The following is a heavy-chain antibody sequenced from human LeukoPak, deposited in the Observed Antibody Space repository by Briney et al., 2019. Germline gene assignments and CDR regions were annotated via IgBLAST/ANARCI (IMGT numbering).Heavy chain of an antibody. D-gene: IGHD3-9*01. V-gene: IGHV4-34*01. CDR3: ARGNILTGYCFDF. J-gene: IGHJ4*02. CDR1: GGSITGYY. CDR2: IHYTGAT. Sequence: SGSLSLTCAVYGGSITGYYWSWIRQTPGRGLEWVGEIHYTGATSYNPSLKSRATISTDTSKNQFSLRLSSVTAADTAVYYCARGNILTGYCFDFWGQGALVTVSS.